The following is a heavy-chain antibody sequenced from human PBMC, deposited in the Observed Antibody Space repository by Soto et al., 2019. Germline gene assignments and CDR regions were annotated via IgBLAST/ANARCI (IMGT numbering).Heavy chain of an antibody. CDR1: GGTFSSYA. CDR2: IIPIFGTA. J-gene: IGHJ6*02. D-gene: IGHD2-2*03. V-gene: IGHV1-69*12. Sequence: QVQLVQSGAEVKKPGSSVKVSCKASGGTFSSYAISWVRQDPGQGREGLGGIIPIFGTANYAQKFQGRVTMTADESTSTGYMVLSSLSSEDTAVYYSARVPVDIVLVPGAPSCYYGMDVWGQGTTVTVS. CDR3: ARVPVDIVLVPGAPSCYYGMDV.